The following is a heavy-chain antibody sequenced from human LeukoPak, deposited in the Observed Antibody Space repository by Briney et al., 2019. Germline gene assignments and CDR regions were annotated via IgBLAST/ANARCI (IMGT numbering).Heavy chain of an antibody. D-gene: IGHD3-10*01. CDR2: ISSRSETK. J-gene: IGHJ6*02. Sequence: GGSLRLSCAASGFTFSSYGMHWVRQAPGKGLQWVAYISSRSETKYYAASVKGRFAISRDNARNSLYLQMNSLRDDDTALYYCARVWQLGVWGQGTAVTVSS. CDR3: ARVWQLGV. CDR1: GFTFSSYG. V-gene: IGHV3-48*02.